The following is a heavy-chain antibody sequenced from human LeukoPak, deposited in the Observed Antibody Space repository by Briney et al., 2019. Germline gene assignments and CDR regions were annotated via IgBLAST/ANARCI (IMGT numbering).Heavy chain of an antibody. Sequence: ASVKVSCKASGGTFSSYAISWVRQAPGQGLEWMGGIIPIFGTANYAQKFQGRVTITADKSTSTAYMELSSLRSEDTAVYYCARELKLRFLEWAFYYFDYWGQGTLVTVSS. V-gene: IGHV1-69*06. D-gene: IGHD3-3*01. CDR3: ARELKLRFLEWAFYYFDY. CDR2: IIPIFGTA. CDR1: GGTFSSYA. J-gene: IGHJ4*02.